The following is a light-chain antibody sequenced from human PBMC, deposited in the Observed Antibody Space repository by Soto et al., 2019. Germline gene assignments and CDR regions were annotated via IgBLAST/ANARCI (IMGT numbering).Light chain of an antibody. V-gene: IGLV2-14*01. CDR1: SSDVGGYNY. J-gene: IGLJ1*01. Sequence: QSVLTQPASVSGSPGQSITISCTGTSSDVGGYNYVSWYQQHPGKAPKLMIYDVSNRPSGVSNRFSGSKSGNTASLTISGLQAEYEADYYCSSYTSSSTLVFGTVTKVTVL. CDR3: SSYTSSSTLV. CDR2: DVS.